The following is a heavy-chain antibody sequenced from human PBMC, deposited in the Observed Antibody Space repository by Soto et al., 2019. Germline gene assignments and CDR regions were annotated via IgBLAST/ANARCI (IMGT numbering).Heavy chain of an antibody. J-gene: IGHJ6*02. CDR1: GFIFTNFA. D-gene: IGHD6-6*01. V-gene: IGHV3-23*01. CDR2: ISSSGGVT. Sequence: PGGSLRLSCAASGFIFTNFAMTWVRQAPGKGLEWVSGISSSGGVTYYADSVKGRFTISRDNSKNTLYLQTNSLRADDTAVFYCAKALGSSSFYGLDVWGQGTTVTVSS. CDR3: AKALGSSSFYGLDV.